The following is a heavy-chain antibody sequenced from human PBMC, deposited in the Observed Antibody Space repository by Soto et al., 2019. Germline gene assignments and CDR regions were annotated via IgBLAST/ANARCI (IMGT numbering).Heavy chain of an antibody. CDR3: ARDLNGRHPWYYFDY. CDR2: ISYDGSIK. Sequence: QVQLVESGGGVVQPGRSLRLSCAASGFTFSSYALHWVRQAPGKGLEWVAIISYDGSIKYYADSVKGRFTISRDNSKNTLYLQMNSLRAEDTAVYYCARDLNGRHPWYYFDYWGQGTLVTVSS. V-gene: IGHV3-30-3*01. CDR1: GFTFSSYA. J-gene: IGHJ4*02. D-gene: IGHD2-15*01.